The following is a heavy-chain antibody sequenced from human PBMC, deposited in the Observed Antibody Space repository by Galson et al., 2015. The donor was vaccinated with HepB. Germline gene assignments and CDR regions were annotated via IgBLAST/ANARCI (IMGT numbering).Heavy chain of an antibody. V-gene: IGHV1-2*04. J-gene: IGHJ3*02. D-gene: IGHD2-15*01. CDR2: INPNSGGT. CDR3: ARETPFCSGGSCYSGGYALDI. CDR1: GYTFTGYY. Sequence: CKASGYTFTGYYMHWVRQAPGQGLEWMGWINPNSGGTNYAQKFQGWVTMTRDTSISTAYMELSRLRSDDTAVYYCARETPFCSGGSCYSGGYALDIWGQGTMVTVSS.